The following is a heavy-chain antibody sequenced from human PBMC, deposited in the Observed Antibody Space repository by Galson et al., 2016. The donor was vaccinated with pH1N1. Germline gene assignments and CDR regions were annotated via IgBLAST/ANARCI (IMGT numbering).Heavy chain of an antibody. D-gene: IGHD3-16*01. CDR1: GYTFTLYY. J-gene: IGHJ3*02. CDR2: IDPGSGGT. V-gene: IGHV1-46*01. Sequence: SVKVSCKASGYTFTLYYFHWVRQAPGQGLEWLGIIDPGSGGTNYNQKSRGRVTMTRDTSTNTVYVELSTLISEDTAMYYCVGIKGGALDIWGQGTKVIVSS. CDR3: VGIKGGALDI.